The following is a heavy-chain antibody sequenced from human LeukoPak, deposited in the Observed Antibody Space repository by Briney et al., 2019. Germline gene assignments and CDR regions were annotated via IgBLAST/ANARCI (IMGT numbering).Heavy chain of an antibody. J-gene: IGHJ3*02. CDR2: ISSSSTYI. D-gene: IGHD4-23*01. V-gene: IGHV3-21*01. Sequence: PGGSLRLSCAASGFSFSNCSMNWVRQAPGKGLEWVSSISSSSTYIYYADSLEGRFTISRDNVRNSLYLQMNSLRAEDTAVYYCAGDYEGNLAFDIWGQGTMVTVSS. CDR1: GFSFSNCS. CDR3: AGDYEGNLAFDI.